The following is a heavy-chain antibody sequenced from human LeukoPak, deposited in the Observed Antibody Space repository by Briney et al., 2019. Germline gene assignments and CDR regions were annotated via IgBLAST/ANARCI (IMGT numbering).Heavy chain of an antibody. CDR3: AREPAFGDLDY. J-gene: IGHJ4*02. D-gene: IGHD4-17*01. V-gene: IGHV3-64*01. Sequence: GGSLGLSCAASGFTFSSYTMHWVRQAPGEGLEYVSAISSNGGNTYYTNSVKGRFTISRDNSKNTLYLQMGSLRAEDMAVYYCAREPAFGDLDYWGQGTLVTVSS. CDR1: GFTFSSYT. CDR2: ISSNGGNT.